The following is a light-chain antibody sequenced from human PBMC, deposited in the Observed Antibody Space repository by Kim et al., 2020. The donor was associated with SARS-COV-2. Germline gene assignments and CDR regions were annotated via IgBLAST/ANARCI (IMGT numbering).Light chain of an antibody. CDR3: QHYERSPYT. J-gene: IGKJ2*01. CDR2: GAS. Sequence: SLGPGEGATLSGKASHSMSNYLAWYQQKPGRAPRLLGYGASNRATGIPDRISGSESGTEFTLTINRLECEDVAVYYCQHYERSPYTFGQGTKLEI. V-gene: IGKV3-20*01. CDR1: HSMSNY.